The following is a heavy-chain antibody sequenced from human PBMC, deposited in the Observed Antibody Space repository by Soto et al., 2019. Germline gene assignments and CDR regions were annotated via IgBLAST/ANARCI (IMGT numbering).Heavy chain of an antibody. J-gene: IGHJ6*02. Sequence: QVQLVQSGAEVKMPGASVKASCKASGYTFTSYGISWVRQAPGQGLEWMGWISAYNGNTNYAQKLQGRVTMTTDTSTSTAYMELRSLRSDDTAVYYCARRGYCSSTSCYNFRYDYYGMDVWGQGTTVTVSS. CDR3: ARRGYCSSTSCYNFRYDYYGMDV. CDR2: ISAYNGNT. CDR1: GYTFTSYG. D-gene: IGHD2-2*02. V-gene: IGHV1-18*01.